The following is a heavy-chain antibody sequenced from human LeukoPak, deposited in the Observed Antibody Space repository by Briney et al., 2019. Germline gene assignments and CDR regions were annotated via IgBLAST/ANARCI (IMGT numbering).Heavy chain of an antibody. Sequence: SETLSLTCAVYGGSFSNYYWSWLRQPPGKGLEWIGEIDDSGTINYNPSLMSRVTISVDKSKNQFSLKLSSVTAADTAVYYCARRWNYGRNYYIDVWGKGATVSVSS. CDR1: GGSFSNYY. V-gene: IGHV4-34*01. CDR2: IDDSGTI. J-gene: IGHJ6*03. D-gene: IGHD1-7*01. CDR3: ARRWNYGRNYYIDV.